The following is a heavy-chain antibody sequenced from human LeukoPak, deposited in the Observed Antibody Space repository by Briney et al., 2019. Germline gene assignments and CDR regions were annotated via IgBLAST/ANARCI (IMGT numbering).Heavy chain of an antibody. Sequence: ASVKVSCKASGYTFTSYYMHWVRQAPGQGLEWMGWINPNSGGTNYAQKFQGRVTMTRDTSISTAYMELSRLRSDDMAVYYCARDPTYDFWSGYDYWGQGTLVTVSS. CDR1: GYTFTSYY. CDR3: ARDPTYDFWSGYDY. J-gene: IGHJ4*02. D-gene: IGHD3-3*01. V-gene: IGHV1-2*02. CDR2: INPNSGGT.